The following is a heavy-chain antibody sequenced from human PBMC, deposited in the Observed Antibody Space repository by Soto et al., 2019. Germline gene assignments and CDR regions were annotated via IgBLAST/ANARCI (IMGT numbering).Heavy chain of an antibody. J-gene: IGHJ6*02. CDR2: ISSSSSYI. CDR1: GFTFSSYS. Sequence: PGGSLRLSCAASGFTFSSYSMNWVRQAPGKGLEWVSSISSSSSYIYYADSVKGRFTISRDNAKNSLYLQMNSLRAEDTAVYYCARDPSPLYGMDVWGQGTTVTVSS. V-gene: IGHV3-21*01. CDR3: ARDPSPLYGMDV.